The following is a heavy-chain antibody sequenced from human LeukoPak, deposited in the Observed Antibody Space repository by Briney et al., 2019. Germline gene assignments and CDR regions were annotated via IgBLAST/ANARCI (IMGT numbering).Heavy chain of an antibody. V-gene: IGHV3-48*01. Sequence: GGSLRLSCAAPAVTFSDYSMNWVRQAPGKGLEWVSYISGRSSTIYYADSVKGRFTISRDNAKNSMYLQMNSLRAEDTAVYYCARDRIKSGSYYFDYWGQGTLVTVSS. CDR2: ISGRSSTI. J-gene: IGHJ4*02. D-gene: IGHD1-26*01. CDR1: AVTFSDYS. CDR3: ARDRIKSGSYYFDY.